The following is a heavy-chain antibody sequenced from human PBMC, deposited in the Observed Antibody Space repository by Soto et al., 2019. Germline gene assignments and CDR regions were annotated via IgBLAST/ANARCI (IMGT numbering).Heavy chain of an antibody. Sequence: QVQLQESGPGLVKPSQTLSLTCTVSGGSISSGGYYWSWIRQHPGKGLEWIGYIYYSGSTYYNPSLKSRVTISVDTSKNQFSLKLSSVTAADTAVYYCARAGGYDSSDYGRARFDPWGQGTLVTVSS. CDR3: ARAGGYDSSDYGRARFDP. J-gene: IGHJ5*02. CDR2: IYYSGST. CDR1: GGSISSGGYY. D-gene: IGHD3-22*01. V-gene: IGHV4-31*03.